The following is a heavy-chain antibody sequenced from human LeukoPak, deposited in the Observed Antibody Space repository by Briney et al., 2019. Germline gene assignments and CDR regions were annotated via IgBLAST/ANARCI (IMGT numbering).Heavy chain of an antibody. V-gene: IGHV3-30*02. J-gene: IGHJ4*02. CDR1: GFTVSSNS. CDR2: IRYDGSNK. CDR3: ARGQLAAAAPWY. Sequence: GGSLRLSCTVSGFTVSSNSWSWVRQAPGKGLEWVAFIRYDGSNKYYADSVKGRFTISRDNAKNSLYLQMNSLRAEDTAVYYCARGQLAAAAPWYWGQGTLVTVSS. D-gene: IGHD6-13*01.